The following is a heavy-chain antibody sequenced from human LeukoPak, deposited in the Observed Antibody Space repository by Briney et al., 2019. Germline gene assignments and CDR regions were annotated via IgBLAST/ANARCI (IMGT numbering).Heavy chain of an antibody. V-gene: IGHV1-2*02. CDR2: INPNSGGT. J-gene: IGHJ4*02. CDR3: ARRMGLYYDSSGYYYGY. CDR1: GYTLTELS. D-gene: IGHD3-22*01. Sequence: GSVKVSCKVSGYTLTELSMHWVRQAPGKGLERMGWINPNSGGTNYAQKFQGRVTMTRDTSISTAYMELSRLRSDDTAVYYCARRMGLYYDSSGYYYGYWGQGTLVTVSS.